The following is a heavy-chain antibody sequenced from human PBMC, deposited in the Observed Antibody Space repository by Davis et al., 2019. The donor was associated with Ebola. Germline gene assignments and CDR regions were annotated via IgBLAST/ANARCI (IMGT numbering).Heavy chain of an antibody. Sequence: GESLKISCAASGFTFRTYSMNWVRQAPGKGLEWVALISYDGSKKYYADSVKGRFTISRDNSKNTLFLQMNSLRAEDTAVYYCTRHVSGDFWYFDLWGRGTLVTVSS. D-gene: IGHD4-17*01. V-gene: IGHV3-30*03. CDR3: TRHVSGDFWYFDL. J-gene: IGHJ2*01. CDR2: ISYDGSKK. CDR1: GFTFRTYS.